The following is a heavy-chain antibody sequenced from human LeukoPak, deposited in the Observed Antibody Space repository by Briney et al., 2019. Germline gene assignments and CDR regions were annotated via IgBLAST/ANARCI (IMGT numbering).Heavy chain of an antibody. V-gene: IGHV4-61*01. CDR1: GGSVSSGSYY. Sequence: SETLSLTCTVSGGSVSSGSYYWSWIRQPPGKGLEWIGYIYYSGSTTYNPSLKSRVTISVDTSKNQFSLKLSSVTAADTAVYYCARDRRGSGYYFTSTGMDVWGQGTTVTVSS. CDR3: ARDRRGSGYYFTSTGMDV. CDR2: IYYSGST. J-gene: IGHJ6*02. D-gene: IGHD3-22*01.